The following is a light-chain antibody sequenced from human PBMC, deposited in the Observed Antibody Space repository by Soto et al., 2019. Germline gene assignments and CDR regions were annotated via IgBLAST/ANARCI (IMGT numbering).Light chain of an antibody. CDR1: QSVSSSY. Sequence: EIVLTQSPGTLSLSPGERATLSCRASQSVSSSYLAWYQQKPGQAPRLLIYGASSRATGIPDRFSGSGSGTDFTLTISRLEPEDVAVYYCQQYGSSPRITVGQGTRLEI. V-gene: IGKV3-20*01. J-gene: IGKJ5*01. CDR3: QQYGSSPRIT. CDR2: GAS.